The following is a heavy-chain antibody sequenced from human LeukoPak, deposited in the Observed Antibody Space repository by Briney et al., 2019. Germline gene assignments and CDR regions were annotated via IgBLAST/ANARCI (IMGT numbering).Heavy chain of an antibody. V-gene: IGHV3-21*01. Sequence: GGSLRLSCAASGFTFSSYSMNWVRQAPGKGLEWVSSISSSSSYIYYADSVKGRFTISRDNAKNSLYLQMNSLRAEDTAVYYCARALLWFGESPNWGQGTLVTVSS. CDR1: GFTFSSYS. J-gene: IGHJ4*02. CDR2: ISSSSSYI. D-gene: IGHD3-10*01. CDR3: ARALLWFGESPN.